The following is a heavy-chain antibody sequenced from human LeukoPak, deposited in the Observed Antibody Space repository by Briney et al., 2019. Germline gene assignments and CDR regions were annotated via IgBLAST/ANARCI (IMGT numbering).Heavy chain of an antibody. CDR2: ISSSGSII. Sequence: GGSLRLSCAASRFTFSSYEMNWARQAPGKGLEWLSHISSSGSIIYYADSVKGRFTVSRDNAKNSLYLQMNSLRAEDTAVYYCARDRVSSGWYAFDIWGQGTMVTVSS. D-gene: IGHD6-19*01. J-gene: IGHJ3*02. V-gene: IGHV3-48*03. CDR3: ARDRVSSGWYAFDI. CDR1: RFTFSSYE.